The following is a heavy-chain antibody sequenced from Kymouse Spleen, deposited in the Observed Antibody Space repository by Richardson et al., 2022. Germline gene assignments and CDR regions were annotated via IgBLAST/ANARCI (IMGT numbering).Heavy chain of an antibody. Sequence: EVQLVESGGGLVQPGGSLRLSCAASGFTFSSYWMSWVRQAPGKGLEWVANIKQDGSEKYYVDSVKGRFTISRDNAKNSLYLQMNSLRAEDTAVYYCARDRGYSSSYFDYWGQGTLVTVSS. D-gene: IGHD6-6*01. CDR1: GFTFSSYW. CDR2: IKQDGSEK. J-gene: IGHJ4*02. CDR3: ARDRGYSSSYFDY. V-gene: IGHV3-7*01.